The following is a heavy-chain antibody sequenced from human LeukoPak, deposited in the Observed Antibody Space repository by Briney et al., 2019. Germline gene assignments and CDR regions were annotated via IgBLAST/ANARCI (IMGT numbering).Heavy chain of an antibody. CDR1: SVSISSGGYY. D-gene: IGHD3-22*01. Sequence: SETLSLTCIVSSVSISSGGYYWSWIRQHPGKGLEWIGYLSHSGGTLYNPSLKSRVMISLDTSKNQFSLKLTSVTAADTAVYYCARDGGSSGYRYFDLWGRGTLVTVSS. J-gene: IGHJ2*01. CDR3: ARDGGSSGYRYFDL. V-gene: IGHV4-31*03. CDR2: LSHSGGT.